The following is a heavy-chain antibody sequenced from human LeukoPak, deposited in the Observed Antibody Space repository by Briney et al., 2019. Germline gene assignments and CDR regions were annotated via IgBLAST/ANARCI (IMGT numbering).Heavy chain of an antibody. Sequence: PSETLSLTCTVSGGSISSYYWSWIRQPPGKGLEWIGYIYYSGSTNYNPSLKSRVTISVDTSKNQFSLKLSSVTAADTAVYYCARGIFGSGDHPDYWGQGTLVTVSS. V-gene: IGHV4-59*01. J-gene: IGHJ4*02. CDR2: IYYSGST. CDR3: ARGIFGSGDHPDY. CDR1: GGSISSYY. D-gene: IGHD7-27*01.